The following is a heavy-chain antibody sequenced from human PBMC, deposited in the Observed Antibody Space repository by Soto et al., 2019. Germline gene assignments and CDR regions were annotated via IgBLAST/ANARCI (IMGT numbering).Heavy chain of an antibody. CDR3: ARDASGGSSWYNYYYGMDV. CDR1: GDSVSSNSAA. CDR2: TYYRSKWYN. D-gene: IGHD6-13*01. Sequence: SQTLSLTCAISGDSVSSNSAAWNWIRQSPSRGLEWLGRTYYRSKWYNDYAVSVKSRIIINPDTSKNQFSLQLNSVTPEDTAVYYCARDASGGSSWYNYYYGMDVWGQGTTVTVSS. V-gene: IGHV6-1*01. J-gene: IGHJ6*02.